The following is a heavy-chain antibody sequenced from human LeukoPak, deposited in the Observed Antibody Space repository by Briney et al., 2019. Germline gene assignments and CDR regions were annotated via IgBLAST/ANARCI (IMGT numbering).Heavy chain of an antibody. CDR1: GFTFSSYS. Sequence: GGSLRLSCAASGFTFSSYSMNWVRQAPGKGLEWVSSISSSTTNIYYADSVKGRFTISRDNARNSLYLQMNSLRAEDTALYYCAKDGPYSSSWYYFDYWGQGTLVTVSS. D-gene: IGHD6-13*01. CDR3: AKDGPYSSSWYYFDY. V-gene: IGHV3-21*04. J-gene: IGHJ4*02. CDR2: ISSSTTNI.